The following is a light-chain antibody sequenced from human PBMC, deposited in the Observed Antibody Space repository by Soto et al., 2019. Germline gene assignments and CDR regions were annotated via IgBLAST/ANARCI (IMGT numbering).Light chain of an antibody. CDR2: AAS. CDR1: QSISSY. CDR3: QQSLTTPLT. J-gene: IGKJ1*01. Sequence: DIQMTQSPSSLSASVGDRVTITCRASQSISSYLNCYQQKPGKAPKLLIYAASSLQSGVPSRFSGSGSGTDFTLTITSLQPADFATYYCQQSLTTPLTFGQGTKVDIK. V-gene: IGKV1-39*01.